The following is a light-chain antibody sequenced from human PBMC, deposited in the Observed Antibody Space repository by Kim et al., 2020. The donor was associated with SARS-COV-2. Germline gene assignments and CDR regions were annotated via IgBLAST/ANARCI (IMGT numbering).Light chain of an antibody. V-gene: IGKV3-11*01. Sequence: EIVLTQSPATLSLSPGERATLSCRASQSVSSYLAWYQQKPGQAPRLLIYDSSTRATGTPTRFRGGGSGTDFTLTISSLEPEDFAVYYCQQGSNWPLSFGGGTKVEI. J-gene: IGKJ4*01. CDR1: QSVSSY. CDR2: DSS. CDR3: QQGSNWPLS.